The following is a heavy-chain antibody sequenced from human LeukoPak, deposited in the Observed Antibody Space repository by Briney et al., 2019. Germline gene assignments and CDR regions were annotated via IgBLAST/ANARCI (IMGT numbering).Heavy chain of an antibody. Sequence: SETLSLTCTVSGGSISSYYWSWIRQPPGKGLQWIGYIYYSGSANYNPSLKSRVTISVDASKNQFSLKLSSVTAADTAVYYCARGGSYYGYFDYWGQGTLVTVSS. D-gene: IGHD1-26*01. CDR2: IYYSGSA. CDR3: ARGGSYYGYFDY. CDR1: GGSISSYY. V-gene: IGHV4-59*01. J-gene: IGHJ4*02.